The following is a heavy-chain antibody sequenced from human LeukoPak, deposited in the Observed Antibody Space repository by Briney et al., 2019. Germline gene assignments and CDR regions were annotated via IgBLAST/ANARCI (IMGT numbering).Heavy chain of an antibody. CDR2: ISSSSSYI. CDR1: GFTFSSYS. Sequence: GGSLRLSCAASGFTFSSYSMNWVRQAPGKGLEWVSSISSSSSYIYYADSVKGRFTVSRDNAENLVYLQMNSLRAGDTAVYYCAKCSGGTCYSSLDYWGQGTLVTVSS. V-gene: IGHV3-21*04. J-gene: IGHJ4*02. D-gene: IGHD2-15*01. CDR3: AKCSGGTCYSSLDY.